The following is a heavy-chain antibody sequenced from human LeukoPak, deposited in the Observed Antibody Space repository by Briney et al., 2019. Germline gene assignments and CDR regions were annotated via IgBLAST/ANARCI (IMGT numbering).Heavy chain of an antibody. D-gene: IGHD6-19*01. V-gene: IGHV4-61*08. CDR2: IYYSGST. J-gene: IGHJ4*02. CDR1: GGSISSGGYY. Sequence: PSETLSLTCTVSGGSISSGGYYWSWIRQPPGKGLEWIGYIYYSGSTNYNPSLKSRATISVDTSKNQFSLKLSSVTAADTAVYYCARQSGWYGDYFDYWGQGTLVTVSS. CDR3: ARQSGWYGDYFDY.